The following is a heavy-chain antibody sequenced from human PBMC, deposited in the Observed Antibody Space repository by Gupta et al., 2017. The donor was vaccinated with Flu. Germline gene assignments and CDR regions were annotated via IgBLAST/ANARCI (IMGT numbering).Heavy chain of an antibody. CDR2: IYYSGTT. D-gene: IGHD2-21*02. J-gene: IGHJ5*02. V-gene: IGHV4-59*01. Sequence: IGQAPGKGLEWIGFIYYSGTTNYNPSLKSRFSLSLDTSQNQFSLKLTSGTAADTAFYYCARGDTYYKNCFDTWGQGTLVTVSS. CDR3: ARGDTYYKNCFDT.